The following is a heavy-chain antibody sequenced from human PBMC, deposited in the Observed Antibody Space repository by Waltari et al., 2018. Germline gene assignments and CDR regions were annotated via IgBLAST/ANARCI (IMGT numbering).Heavy chain of an antibody. CDR3: AKDTRSGYYYYFDY. J-gene: IGHJ4*02. V-gene: IGHV3-9*01. Sequence: EVQLVESGGGLVQPGRSLRLSCAASGFTFDDYAMHWVRQAPGKGLEWVSGISWNRGSIGYADSVKGRFTISRDNAKNSLYLQMNSLRAEDTALYYCAKDTRSGYYYYFDYWGQGTLVTVSS. D-gene: IGHD3-22*01. CDR1: GFTFDDYA. CDR2: ISWNRGSI.